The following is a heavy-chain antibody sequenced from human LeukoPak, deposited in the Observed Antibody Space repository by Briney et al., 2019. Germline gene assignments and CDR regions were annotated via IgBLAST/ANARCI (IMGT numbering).Heavy chain of an antibody. Sequence: GRSLRLSCAASGFTFDDYAMHWVRQAPGRGLEWVSGISWNSGSIGYADSVKGRLTISRDNAKNSLYLQMNSLRAEDTALYYCAKDMRGDSRSFDYWGQGTLVTVSS. CDR1: GFTFDDYA. CDR2: ISWNSGSI. CDR3: AKDMRGDSRSFDY. J-gene: IGHJ4*02. D-gene: IGHD6-13*01. V-gene: IGHV3-9*01.